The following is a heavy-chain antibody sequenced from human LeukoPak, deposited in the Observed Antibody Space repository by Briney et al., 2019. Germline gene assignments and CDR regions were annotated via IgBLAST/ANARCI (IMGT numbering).Heavy chain of an antibody. CDR2: IYYSGST. Sequence: SETLSLTCTVSGVSISSYYWSWLRQHPGKGLEWIGYIYYSGSTYYNPSLKSRVTISVDTSKNQFSLKLSSVTAADTAVYYCARERFGESQIDYWGQGTLVTVSS. D-gene: IGHD3-10*01. CDR3: ARERFGESQIDY. J-gene: IGHJ4*02. CDR1: GVSISSYY. V-gene: IGHV4-59*06.